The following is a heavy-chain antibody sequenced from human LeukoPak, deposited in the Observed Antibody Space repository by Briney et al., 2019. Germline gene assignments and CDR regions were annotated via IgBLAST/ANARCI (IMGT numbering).Heavy chain of an antibody. CDR1: GYTFTGYY. CDR2: INPKSGEI. D-gene: IGHD5-18*01. CDR3: ARRGYNYGPKKTYLHYYYMDV. Sequence: ASVKVSCKASGYTFTGYYIHWVRQAPGQGLEWMGWINPKSGEINYGQHFQGRVTMTRDTSISTAYMELSRLRADDTAIFYCARRGYNYGPKKTYLHYYYMDVWGTGTTVSVSS. V-gene: IGHV1-2*02. J-gene: IGHJ6*03.